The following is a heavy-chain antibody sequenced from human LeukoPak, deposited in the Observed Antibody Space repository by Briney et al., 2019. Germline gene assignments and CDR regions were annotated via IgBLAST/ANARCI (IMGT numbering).Heavy chain of an antibody. J-gene: IGHJ4*02. D-gene: IGHD6-19*01. CDR2: ISSDGGNR. CDR1: GFTFSSYA. CDR3: ARGRAVTGSTVIDY. V-gene: IGHV3-30-3*01. Sequence: GRSLRLSCAASGFTFSSYALHWVRRAPGKALEWVATISSDGGNRYYSDSVKGRFTISRDNSKNTLYLQMNSLRPEDTAVFHCARGRAVTGSTVIDYWGQGTLVTVSS.